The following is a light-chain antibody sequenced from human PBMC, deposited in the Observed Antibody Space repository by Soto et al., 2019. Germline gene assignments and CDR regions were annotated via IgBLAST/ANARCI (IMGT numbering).Light chain of an antibody. V-gene: IGKV3-11*01. CDR2: DAS. CDR3: QQRSHWPPLT. CDR1: QSVSTY. J-gene: IGKJ4*01. Sequence: EIVLTQSPATLSMSPGERATLSCRASQSVSTYLAWYQQKPGQAPRMHIFDASTRASGIPSRFSGSGSGTNFTLTISRLEPEDFAVYFCQQRSHWPPLTFGGGTKVEIK.